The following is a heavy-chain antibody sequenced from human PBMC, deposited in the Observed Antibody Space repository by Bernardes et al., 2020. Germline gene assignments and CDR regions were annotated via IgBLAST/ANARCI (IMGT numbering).Heavy chain of an antibody. D-gene: IGHD4-17*01. V-gene: IGHV3-30-3*01. Sequence: GGSLRLSCAASGFTFSSYAMHWVRQAPGKGLEWVAVISYDGSNKYYADSVKGRFTISRDNSKNTLYLQMNSLRAEDTAVYYCARDSSPTTMTTVVTPFIWGQGTLVTVSS. CDR2: ISYDGSNK. J-gene: IGHJ4*02. CDR1: GFTFSSYA. CDR3: ARDSSPTTMTTVVTPFI.